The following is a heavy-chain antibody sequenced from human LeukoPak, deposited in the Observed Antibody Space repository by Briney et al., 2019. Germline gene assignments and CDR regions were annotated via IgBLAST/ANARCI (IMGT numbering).Heavy chain of an antibody. CDR1: GYTFTGYY. CDR3: TRDHCSYTNCYEDYYYGMDV. D-gene: IGHD2-2*01. Sequence: ASVKVSCKASGYTFTGYYMHWVRQAPGQGLEWMGWINPDTGATDIAQKFQGRVTMTRDTSISAAYMGLSRLRSDDTAVYYCTRDHCSYTNCYEDYYYGMDVWGQGTTVTVSS. J-gene: IGHJ6*02. V-gene: IGHV1-2*02. CDR2: INPDTGAT.